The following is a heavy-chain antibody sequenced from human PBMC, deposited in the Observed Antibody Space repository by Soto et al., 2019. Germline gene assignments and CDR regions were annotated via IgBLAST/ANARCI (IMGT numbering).Heavy chain of an antibody. CDR3: ARDAGNYGDYRGMGGWCFDL. D-gene: IGHD4-17*01. V-gene: IGHV3-66*01. CDR2: IYSGGST. J-gene: IGHJ2*01. Sequence: VQLVESGGGLVQPGGSLRLSCAASGFTVSSNYMSWVRQAPGKGLEWVSVIYSGGSTYYADSVKGRFTISRDNSKNTLYLQMNSLRAEDTAVYYCARDAGNYGDYRGMGGWCFDLWGRGTLVTVSS. CDR1: GFTVSSNY.